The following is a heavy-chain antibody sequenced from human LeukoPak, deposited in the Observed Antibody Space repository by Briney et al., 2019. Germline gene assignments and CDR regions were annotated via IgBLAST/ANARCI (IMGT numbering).Heavy chain of an antibody. CDR1: GGSISSGSYY. D-gene: IGHD4-11*01. J-gene: IGHJ3*02. Sequence: PSETLSLTCTVSGGSISSGSYYWSWIRQPAGKGLEWIGRIYTSGSTNYNPSLKSRVTISVDTSKNQFSLKLSSVTAADTAVYYCARETPVYHAFDIWGQGTMVTVSS. CDR3: ARETPVYHAFDI. CDR2: IYTSGST. V-gene: IGHV4-61*02.